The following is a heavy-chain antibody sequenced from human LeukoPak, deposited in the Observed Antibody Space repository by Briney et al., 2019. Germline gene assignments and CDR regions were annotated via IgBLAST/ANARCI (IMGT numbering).Heavy chain of an antibody. CDR2: IYYSGNT. CDR3: ARHYGP. D-gene: IGHD3-10*01. CDR1: GGSTSRYY. Sequence: SETLSLTCTVSGGSTSRYYWSWIRQPPGKGLEWIGYIYYSGNTNYNPSLKSRVTISVDTSKNQFSLKLNSVTAADTAVYYCARHYGPWGQGTLVTVSS. V-gene: IGHV4-59*08. J-gene: IGHJ5*02.